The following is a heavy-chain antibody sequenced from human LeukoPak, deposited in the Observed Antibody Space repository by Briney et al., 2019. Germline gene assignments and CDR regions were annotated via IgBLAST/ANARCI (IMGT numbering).Heavy chain of an antibody. CDR1: GFTFSSYT. V-gene: IGHV3-21*01. J-gene: IGHJ4*02. CDR2: INPSSTYI. D-gene: IGHD4-17*01. CDR3: ARGSYGDYEY. Sequence: GGSLRLSCSASGFTFSSYTMNWVRQAPGKGLEWVSSINPSSTYIYHADSVQGRLTISRDNAKNSLYLQMNSLRVEDTAMHYCARGSYGDYEYWGQGTLVTVSS.